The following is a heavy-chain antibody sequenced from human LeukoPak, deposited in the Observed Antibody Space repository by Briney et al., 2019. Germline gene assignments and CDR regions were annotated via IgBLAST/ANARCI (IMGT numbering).Heavy chain of an antibody. CDR2: IGTAGDI. CDR1: GFTFSSYD. D-gene: IGHD3-10*02. CDR3: AELGITMIGGV. Sequence: PGGSLRLSCAASGFTFSSYDMHWVRQATGKGLEWVSGIGTAGDIYYPGSVKGRFTISRENAKKSLYLQMNSLRAEDTAVYYCAELGITMIGGVWGKGTTVTISS. V-gene: IGHV3-13*01. J-gene: IGHJ6*04.